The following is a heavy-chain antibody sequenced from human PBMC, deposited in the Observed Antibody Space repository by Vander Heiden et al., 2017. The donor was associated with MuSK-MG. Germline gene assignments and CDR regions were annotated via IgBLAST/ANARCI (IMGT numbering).Heavy chain of an antibody. D-gene: IGHD1-26*01. CDR3: AKDLNSGSLRAFDI. V-gene: IGHV3-23*01. CDR2: ISGSGANT. CDR1: GCTFSSYA. J-gene: IGHJ3*02. Sequence: EVQLLESGGGLVQPGGSLRLSCGASGCTFSSYAMSRARQAPGKGLEWVSAISGSGANTYYADSVKGRFTISRDNSKNTLYLQMNSLRAEDTAVYYCAKDLNSGSLRAFDIWGQGTMVTVSS.